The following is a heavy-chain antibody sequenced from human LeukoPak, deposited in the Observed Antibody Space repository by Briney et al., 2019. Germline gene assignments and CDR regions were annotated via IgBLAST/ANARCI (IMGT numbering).Heavy chain of an antibody. V-gene: IGHV4-61*01. J-gene: IGHJ4*02. Sequence: PSETLSLTCTLSGGSISGGSYYWSWIRQPPGKGLEWIGYIYYSGSTKYNLSLKSRVTISVDTSKNQLSLKLSSVTAADTAVYYCARGEYGLFDYWGQGTLVTVSS. D-gene: IGHD2/OR15-2a*01. CDR2: IYYSGST. CDR1: GGSISGGSYY. CDR3: ARGEYGLFDY.